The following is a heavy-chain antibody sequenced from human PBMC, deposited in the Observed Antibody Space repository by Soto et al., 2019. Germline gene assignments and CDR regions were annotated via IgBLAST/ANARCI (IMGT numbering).Heavy chain of an antibody. J-gene: IGHJ6*02. CDR1: GGTFSSYA. D-gene: IGHD6-13*01. Sequence: QVQLVQSGAEVKKPGSSVKVSCKASGGTFSSYAISWVRQAPGQGLEWMGGIIPIFGTANYEQKFQGRVTITADESTSTAYRELSSLRSEDTAVYYCAKTAALSGYYYYGMDVWGQGTTVTVSS. V-gene: IGHV1-69*01. CDR2: IIPIFGTA. CDR3: AKTAALSGYYYYGMDV.